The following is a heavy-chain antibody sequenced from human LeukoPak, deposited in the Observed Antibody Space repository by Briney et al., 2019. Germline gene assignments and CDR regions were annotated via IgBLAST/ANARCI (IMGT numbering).Heavy chain of an antibody. Sequence: GGSLRLSCAASGFTFSSYAMHWVRQAPGKGLEYVSAISSNGGSTYYANSVKGRFTISRDNSKYTLYLQMGSLRAEDMAVYYCARDHGNNWNYGYYYYMDVWGKGTTVTVSS. D-gene: IGHD1-7*01. CDR2: ISSNGGST. CDR1: GFTFSSYA. J-gene: IGHJ6*03. V-gene: IGHV3-64*01. CDR3: ARDHGNNWNYGYYYYMDV.